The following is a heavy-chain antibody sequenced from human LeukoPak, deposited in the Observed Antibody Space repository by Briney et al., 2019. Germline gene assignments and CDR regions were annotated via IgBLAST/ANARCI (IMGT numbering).Heavy chain of an antibody. CDR3: ARLRTYYYDRTHYYFDY. D-gene: IGHD3-22*01. Sequence: SETLSLTCSVSGYSIGSGYDWAWIRQAPGKGLEWIGSINYSGRTYYNPSLKSRVTISVDTSKNQFSLKLSSVTAADTAVYYCARLRTYYYDRTHYYFDYWGQGALVTVSS. CDR2: INYSGRT. V-gene: IGHV4-38-2*02. CDR1: GYSIGSGYD. J-gene: IGHJ4*02.